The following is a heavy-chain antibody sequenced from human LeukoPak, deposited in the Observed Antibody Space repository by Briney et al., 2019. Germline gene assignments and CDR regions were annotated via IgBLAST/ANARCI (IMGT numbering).Heavy chain of an antibody. D-gene: IGHD6-13*01. CDR1: GGSISSYY. J-gene: IGHJ5*02. V-gene: IGHV4-59*01. Sequence: SETLSLTCTVSGGSISSYYWSWIRQPPGKVLEWIGYIYYSGSTNYNPSLKSRVTISVDTSKNQFSLKLSSVTAADTAVYYCARVGTFSSSWYSSNWFDPWGQGTLVTVSS. CDR3: ARVGTFSSSWYSSNWFDP. CDR2: IYYSGST.